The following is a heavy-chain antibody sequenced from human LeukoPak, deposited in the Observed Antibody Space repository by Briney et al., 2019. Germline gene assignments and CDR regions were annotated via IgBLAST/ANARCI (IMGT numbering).Heavy chain of an antibody. CDR3: ARSWVAAAACFDY. Sequence: ASVKVSCKASGYTFTSYDINGVRQATGQGREWMGWMNPNSGNTGYAQKFQGRVTMTRNTSISTAYMELSILRSEDTAVYYCARSWVAAAACFDYWGQGTLVTVSS. CDR1: GYTFTSYD. D-gene: IGHD6-13*01. J-gene: IGHJ4*02. CDR2: MNPNSGNT. V-gene: IGHV1-8*01.